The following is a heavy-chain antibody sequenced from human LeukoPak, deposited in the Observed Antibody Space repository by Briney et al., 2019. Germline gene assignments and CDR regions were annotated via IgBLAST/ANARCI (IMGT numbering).Heavy chain of an antibody. J-gene: IGHJ4*02. D-gene: IGHD3-3*02. CDR1: GRSHHYAPY. CDR3: ARASVEHSSVAGDYFDY. V-gene: IGHV4-38-2*01. CDR2: ISQSAIA. Sequence: PSETLSLTCAGAGRSHHYAPYRAWVRQPPGKGLEWIGNISQSAIASYTPSLKRRVTISLDTSNKHFSLDLRSVTAADTAVYCDARASVEHSSVAGDYFDYWGQGTLVTVSS.